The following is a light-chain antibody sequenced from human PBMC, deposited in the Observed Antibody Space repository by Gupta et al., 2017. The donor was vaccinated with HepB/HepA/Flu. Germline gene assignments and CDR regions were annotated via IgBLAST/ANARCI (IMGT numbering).Light chain of an antibody. J-gene: IGKJ4*01. V-gene: IGKV1-39*01. CDR1: QSISSY. CDR3: QETYDTPRT. Sequence: DIQMTQSPSSLSASVGDRVTITCRASQSISSYLNWYRQKPGKAPELLIYAASTLQTGVPSRFSGSGSGTDFTLTVSSLQPEDFATYYCQETYDTPRTFGGGTKVEIK. CDR2: AAS.